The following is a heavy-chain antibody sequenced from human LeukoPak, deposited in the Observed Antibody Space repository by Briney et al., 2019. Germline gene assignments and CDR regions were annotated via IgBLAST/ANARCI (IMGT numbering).Heavy chain of an antibody. J-gene: IGHJ6*03. CDR2: VFVTGSP. D-gene: IGHD6-19*01. CDR1: RASVSSYY. V-gene: IGHV4-4*07. Sequence: SETLSLTCTVFRASVSSYYWSWVRQPAGKGLEWIGRVFVTGSPNYSPSLKSRVSISLDASKNQLSLRLTSVTAADTAVYFCVRDYSSGWPMNYYNLFLDLWGKGTTVTVSS. CDR3: VRDYSSGWPMNYYNLFLDL.